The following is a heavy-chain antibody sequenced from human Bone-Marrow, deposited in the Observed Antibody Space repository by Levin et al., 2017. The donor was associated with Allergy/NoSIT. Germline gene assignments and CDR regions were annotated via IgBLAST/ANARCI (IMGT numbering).Heavy chain of an antibody. CDR2: ISGSGGST. V-gene: IGHV3-23*01. J-gene: IGHJ2*01. D-gene: IGHD4-17*01. Sequence: GESLKISCAASGFTFSSYAMSWVRQAPGKGLEWVSAISGSGGSTYYADSVKGRFTISRDNSKNTLYLQMNSLRAEDTAVYYCAKEGPPTVTNEGWYFDLWGRGTLVTVSS. CDR1: GFTFSSYA. CDR3: AKEGPPTVTNEGWYFDL.